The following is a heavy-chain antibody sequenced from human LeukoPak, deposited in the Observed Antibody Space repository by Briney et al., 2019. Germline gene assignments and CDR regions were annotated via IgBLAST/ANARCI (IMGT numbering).Heavy chain of an antibody. Sequence: TSETLSLTCTVSGGSVSSYYWSWIRQPPGKGLEWIGYIYYSGSTNYNPSLKSRVTISVDTSKNQFSLKLSSVTAADTAVYYCARGVGWLNAFDIWGQGTMVTVSS. CDR3: ARGVGWLNAFDI. J-gene: IGHJ3*02. CDR1: GGSVSSYY. D-gene: IGHD6-19*01. V-gene: IGHV4-59*02. CDR2: IYYSGST.